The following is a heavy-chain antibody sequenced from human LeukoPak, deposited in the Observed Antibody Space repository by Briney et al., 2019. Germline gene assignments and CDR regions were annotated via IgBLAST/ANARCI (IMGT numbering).Heavy chain of an antibody. V-gene: IGHV1-18*01. CDR1: GYTFTRNG. Sequence: ASVKVSCKASGYTFTRNGISWVRQAPGQGLEWVGWISAYNGNTSYAQKLQGRVTMTTDTSTSTAYMELRSLRSDDTAGYYCARGGDYYMDVWGKGTTVTVSS. J-gene: IGHJ6*03. D-gene: IGHD3-16*01. CDR2: ISAYNGNT. CDR3: ARGGDYYMDV.